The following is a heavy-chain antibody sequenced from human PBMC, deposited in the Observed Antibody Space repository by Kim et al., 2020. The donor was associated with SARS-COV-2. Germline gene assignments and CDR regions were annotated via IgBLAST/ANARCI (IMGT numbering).Heavy chain of an antibody. V-gene: IGHV3-30*01. Sequence: RFTISRDNSKNTLYLQMNSLRAEDTAVYYCARGPRGSYYRVPRWYYGMDVWGQGTTVTVSS. D-gene: IGHD1-26*01. J-gene: IGHJ6*02. CDR3: ARGPRGSYYRVPRWYYGMDV.